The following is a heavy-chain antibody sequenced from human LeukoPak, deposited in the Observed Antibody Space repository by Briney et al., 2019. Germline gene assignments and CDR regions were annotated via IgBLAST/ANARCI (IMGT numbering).Heavy chain of an antibody. V-gene: IGHV1-8*01. Sequence: GASVKVSCKASGYTFTSYDINWVRQATGQGLEWMGWMNPNSGNTGYAQKFQGRVTMTRNTSISTAYMELSSLRSEDTAVYYCARLVSDLYGPSNWFDPWGQGTLVTVSS. J-gene: IGHJ5*02. CDR3: ARLVSDLYGPSNWFDP. D-gene: IGHD3-16*01. CDR1: GYTFTSYD. CDR2: MNPNSGNT.